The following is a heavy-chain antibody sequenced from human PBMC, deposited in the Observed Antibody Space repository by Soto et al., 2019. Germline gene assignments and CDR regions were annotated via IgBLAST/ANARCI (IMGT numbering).Heavy chain of an antibody. V-gene: IGHV3-23*01. J-gene: IGHJ4*02. Sequence: GGSLRLSCAASGFTFSSYAMTWVRQAPGKGLEWVSAISGSGAGTYYADSVKGRFTISRDNSENTLYLQMNSLRAEDTTIYYCAKNPHITIFGVVIDYWGQGTLVTVSS. D-gene: IGHD3-3*01. CDR1: GFTFSSYA. CDR2: ISGSGAGT. CDR3: AKNPHITIFGVVIDY.